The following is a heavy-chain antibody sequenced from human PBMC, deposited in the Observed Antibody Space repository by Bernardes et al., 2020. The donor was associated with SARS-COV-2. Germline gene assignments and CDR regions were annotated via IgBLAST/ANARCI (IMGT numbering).Heavy chain of an antibody. Sequence: SETLSLTRTVSGGSISSGGYYWSWIRQHPGKGLEWIGYIYYSGSTYYNPSLKSRVTISVDTSKNQFSLKLSSVTAADTAVYYCARGLVPAAIRGYFDYWGQGTLVTVSS. J-gene: IGHJ4*02. CDR2: IYYSGST. CDR1: GGSISSGGYY. CDR3: ARGLVPAAIRGYFDY. D-gene: IGHD2-2*02. V-gene: IGHV4-31*03.